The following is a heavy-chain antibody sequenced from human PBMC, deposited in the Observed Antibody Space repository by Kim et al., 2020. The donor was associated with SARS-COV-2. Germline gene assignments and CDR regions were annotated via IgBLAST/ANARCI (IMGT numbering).Heavy chain of an antibody. D-gene: IGHD1-1*01. CDR3: ASKRRPNDY. Sequence: GATKYAASVKGRFTISRDNSKNTLYLQMDSLGVEDTAVYYCASKRRPNDYWGQGTLVTVSS. V-gene: IGHV3-23*01. CDR2: GAT. J-gene: IGHJ4*02.